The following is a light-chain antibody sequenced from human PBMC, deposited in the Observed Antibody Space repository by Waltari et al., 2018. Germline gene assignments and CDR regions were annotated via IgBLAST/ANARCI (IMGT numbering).Light chain of an antibody. J-gene: IGLJ2*01. Sequence: SYELTQPPSVSVSPGQTASITCSGDKLGDLYACWYQQKPGQSPVLVNYTDTRRPPGIPERFSGSNSGNTATLTISGTQAMDEADYYCQAWDSITSHVVFGGGTKLTVL. V-gene: IGLV3-1*01. CDR2: TDT. CDR3: QAWDSITSHVV. CDR1: KLGDLY.